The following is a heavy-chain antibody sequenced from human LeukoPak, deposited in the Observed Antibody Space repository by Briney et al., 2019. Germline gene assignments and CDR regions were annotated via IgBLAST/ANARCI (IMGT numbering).Heavy chain of an antibody. CDR3: ARLSKQLTSGNPFDI. Sequence: ASVKVSCKASGYTFTSYGISWVRQAPGQGLEWMGWISAYNGNTNYAQKLQGRVTMTTDTSTSTAYMELRSLRSDDTAVYYCARLSKQLTSGNPFDIWGQGTMVTFSS. CDR2: ISAYNGNT. V-gene: IGHV1-18*01. D-gene: IGHD6-13*01. J-gene: IGHJ3*02. CDR1: GYTFTSYG.